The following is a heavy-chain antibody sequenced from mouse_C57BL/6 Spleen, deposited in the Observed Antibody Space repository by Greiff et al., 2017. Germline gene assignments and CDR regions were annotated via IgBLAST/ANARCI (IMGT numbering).Heavy chain of an antibody. CDR3: AWAYYYGSSPYYLDY. D-gene: IGHD1-1*01. Sequence: EVQVVESGGGLVKPGGSLKLSCAASGFTFSDYGMHWVRQAPEQGLEWVAYISSGSSTIYYADTVKGRFTISRDNAKNTLFLQMTSLRAEDTAMYCCAWAYYYGSSPYYLDYWGQGTTLTVSS. CDR2: ISSGSSTI. CDR1: GFTFSDYG. V-gene: IGHV5-17*01. J-gene: IGHJ2*01.